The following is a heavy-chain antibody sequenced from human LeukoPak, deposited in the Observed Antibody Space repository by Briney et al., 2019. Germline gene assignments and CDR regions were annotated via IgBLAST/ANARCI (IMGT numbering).Heavy chain of an antibody. CDR1: GGSISSGSYY. D-gene: IGHD5-12*01. J-gene: IGHJ5*02. CDR3: ARDHLGVSEYSGYDPWGFDP. CDR2: IYTSGST. Sequence: SETLSLTCTVSGGSISSGSYYWSWIRQPAGKGLEWIWRIYTSGSTNYNPSLKSRVTISVDTSKNQFSLKLSSVTAADTAVYYCARDHLGVSEYSGYDPWGFDPWGQGTLVTVSS. V-gene: IGHV4-61*02.